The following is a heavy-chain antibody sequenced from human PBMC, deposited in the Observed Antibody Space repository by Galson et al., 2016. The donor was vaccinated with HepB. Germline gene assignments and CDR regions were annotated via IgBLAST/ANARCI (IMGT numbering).Heavy chain of an antibody. CDR2: INPISGAT. CDR1: GYTFAGYY. D-gene: IGHD3-10*01. J-gene: IGHJ3*02. CDR3: AREPRVNGEDSFDI. V-gene: IGHV1-2*02. Sequence: SVKVSCKASGYTFAGYYMHWVRQAPGQGLEWMGWINPISGATNSVQKFQGRVTLTRDTSISTAYMELSRPRSDDTAVYYCAREPRVNGEDSFDIWGQGTMVTVSS.